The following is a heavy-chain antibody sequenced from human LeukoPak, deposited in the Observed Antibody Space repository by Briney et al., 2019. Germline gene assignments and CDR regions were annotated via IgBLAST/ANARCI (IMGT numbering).Heavy chain of an antibody. D-gene: IGHD1-1*01. V-gene: IGHV4-39*07. CDR3: ARVFFPGQLERRPDWFDP. CDR1: AGSISSSSYY. Sequence: PSETLSLTRTVSAGSISSSSYYWGWIRQPPGKGLEWIGSMYYSGSTYYNPSLKSRGAISVDTSKNQFSLKLSSVTAADTAVYYCARVFFPGQLERRPDWFDPWGQGTLVTVSS. CDR2: MYYSGST. J-gene: IGHJ5*02.